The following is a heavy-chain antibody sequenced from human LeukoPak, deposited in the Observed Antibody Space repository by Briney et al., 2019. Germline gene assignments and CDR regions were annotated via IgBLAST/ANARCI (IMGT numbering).Heavy chain of an antibody. Sequence: GGSLRLSCVASGFTFSDYYMTWIRQAPGKGLEYVSHISRSGSSLYYGDSVTGRFTITRDNAKNSLYLQMNSLRVEDTAVYYCAREVVVVPDYYGLDVWGQGTTVTVSS. V-gene: IGHV3-11*01. CDR3: AREVVVVPDYYGLDV. J-gene: IGHJ6*02. D-gene: IGHD2-2*01. CDR1: GFTFSDYY. CDR2: ISRSGSSL.